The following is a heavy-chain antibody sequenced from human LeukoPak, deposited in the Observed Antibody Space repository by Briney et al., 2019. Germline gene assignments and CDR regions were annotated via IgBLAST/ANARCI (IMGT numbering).Heavy chain of an antibody. J-gene: IGHJ4*02. CDR1: GYTFTSYY. CDR3: ARDDRLVQFGN. D-gene: IGHD1-1*01. V-gene: IGHV1-46*01. CDR2: INPSGGST. Sequence: ASVKVSCKASGYTFTSYYMHWVRQAPGQGLEWMGIINPSGGSTSYAQKFQGRVTMTRDMSTSIVYMELSSLRSEDTAVYYCARDDRLVQFGNWGQGTLVTVSS.